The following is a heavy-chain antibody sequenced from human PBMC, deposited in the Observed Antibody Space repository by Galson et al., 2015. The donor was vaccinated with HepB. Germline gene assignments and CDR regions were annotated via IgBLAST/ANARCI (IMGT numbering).Heavy chain of an antibody. J-gene: IGHJ4*02. D-gene: IGHD3-16*01. CDR2: SNPGIGDT. V-gene: IGHV1-3*02. Sequence: SVKVSCKASGYIFSAYAIHWVRQAPGQRLEWMGWSNPGIGDTKYSQEFQGRFTITRDSSASTAYMELRGLRSEDMAVYYCVRDGGTGTIDYWGQGTLVTVSS. CDR1: GYIFSAYA. CDR3: VRDGGTGTIDY.